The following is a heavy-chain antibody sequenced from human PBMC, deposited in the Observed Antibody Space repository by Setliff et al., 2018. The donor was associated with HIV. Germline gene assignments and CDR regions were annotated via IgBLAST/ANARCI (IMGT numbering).Heavy chain of an antibody. D-gene: IGHD1-26*01. J-gene: IGHJ3*01. Sequence: PGGSLRLSCAASGFIFSNYAMQWVRQAPGKGLEWVAAITSDGSNEYYADSVKGRFTISRDNSKNTVYLQMNSLRPEDTAVYFCVRGDVAFLGVLSPLAVWGQGTMVTVSS. CDR1: GFIFSNYA. CDR2: ITSDGSNE. V-gene: IGHV3-30*04. CDR3: VRGDVAFLGVLSPLAV.